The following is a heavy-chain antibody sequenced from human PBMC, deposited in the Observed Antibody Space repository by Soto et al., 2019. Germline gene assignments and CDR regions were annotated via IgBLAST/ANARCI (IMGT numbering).Heavy chain of an antibody. J-gene: IGHJ4*02. D-gene: IGHD2-21*01. CDR3: ARGLYCGGGCYSHFDY. CDR2: IIPIFGTT. Sequence: VQLVQSGAEVKKPGSSVKVSCKASGGTFSNYPFNWVRQAPGQGLDWMGGIIPIFGTTDYGQRFQGRVTITADEYTNTAYMELSSLRSDDTAVYYCARGLYCGGGCYSHFDYWGQGTLVTVSS. V-gene: IGHV1-69*01. CDR1: GGTFSNYP.